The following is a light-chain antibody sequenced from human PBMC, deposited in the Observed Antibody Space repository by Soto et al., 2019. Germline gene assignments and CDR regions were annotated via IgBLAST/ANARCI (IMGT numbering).Light chain of an antibody. V-gene: IGKV3-15*01. CDR1: QSVNSN. CDR3: QQYNNWLWT. CDR2: GAS. J-gene: IGKJ1*01. Sequence: EIVMTHSPATLSVSPGERATLSCRASQSVNSNLVWFQQKPGQAPRLLIYGASTRATGIPGRFSGSGFGTEFTLTISSLQSEDFAVYYCQQYNNWLWTFGQGTKVEIK.